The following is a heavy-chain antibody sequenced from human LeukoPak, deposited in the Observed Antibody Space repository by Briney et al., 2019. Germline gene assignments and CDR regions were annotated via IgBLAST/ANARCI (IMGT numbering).Heavy chain of an antibody. V-gene: IGHV1-18*04. CDR3: GRMGKGTLWFGELPMDV. D-gene: IGHD3-10*01. J-gene: IGHJ6*03. CDR2: ISAYNGNT. CDR1: GYTFTSYG. Sequence: ASVKVSCKASGYTFTSYGISWVRQAPGQGLEWMGWISAYNGNTNYAQKLQGRVTMTTDTSTSTAYMELRSLRSDDTAVYYCGRMGKGTLWFGELPMDVWGKGTTVTVSS.